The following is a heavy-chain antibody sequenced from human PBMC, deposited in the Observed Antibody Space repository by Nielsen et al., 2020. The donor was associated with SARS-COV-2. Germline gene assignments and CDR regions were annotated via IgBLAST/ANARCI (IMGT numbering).Heavy chain of an antibody. Sequence: GESLKISCAASGFTFDDYAMHWVRQAPGKGLEWVAVISYDGSNKYYADSVKGRFTISRDNSKNTLYLQMNSLRAEDTAVYYCAKALTEWGDDYWGQGTLVTVSS. CDR3: AKALTEWGDDY. J-gene: IGHJ4*02. D-gene: IGHD3-3*01. V-gene: IGHV3-30*18. CDR2: ISYDGSNK. CDR1: GFTFDDYA.